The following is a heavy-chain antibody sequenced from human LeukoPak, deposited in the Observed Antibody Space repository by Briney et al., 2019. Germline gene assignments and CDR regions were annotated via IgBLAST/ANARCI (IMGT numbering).Heavy chain of an antibody. CDR2: INPSGGST. CDR1: GYTFTSYY. D-gene: IGHD3-22*01. V-gene: IGHV1-46*01. J-gene: IGHJ4*02. CDR3: ARCYDSSGYYDY. Sequence: ASVTVSFKASGYTFTSYYMHWVRQAPGQGLEWMGIINPSGGSTSYAQKFQGRVTMTRDTSTSTVYMELSSLRSENTAVYYCARCYDSSGYYDYWGQGTLVTVSS.